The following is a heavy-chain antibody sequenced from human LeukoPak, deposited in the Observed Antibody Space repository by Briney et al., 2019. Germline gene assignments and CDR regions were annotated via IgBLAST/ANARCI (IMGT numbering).Heavy chain of an antibody. CDR3: ARQPDNYYDSSGYQGLDY. CDR1: GYSFTSYW. D-gene: IGHD3-22*01. Sequence: GESLKISCKGSGYSFTSYWIGWVRQMPGKGLEWMGIIYPGDSDTRYSPSFQGQVTISADKSISTAYLRWSSLKASDTAMYYCARQPDNYYDSSGYQGLDYWGQGTLVTVSS. J-gene: IGHJ4*02. CDR2: IYPGDSDT. V-gene: IGHV5-51*01.